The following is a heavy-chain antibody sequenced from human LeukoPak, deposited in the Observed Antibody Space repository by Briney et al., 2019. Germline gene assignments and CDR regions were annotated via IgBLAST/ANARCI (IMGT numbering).Heavy chain of an antibody. Sequence: SETLSLTCTVSGGSIGTYYWSWIRQPPGKGLEWIGYIYYNGYTDYNPSLKSRVTISLHTSKNQFSLNLSSVTAADTAVYYCARDRHWTNDWVFDYWGQGTLVTVSS. D-gene: IGHD1/OR15-1a*01. CDR1: GGSIGTYY. J-gene: IGHJ4*02. CDR2: IYYNGYT. CDR3: ARDRHWTNDWVFDY. V-gene: IGHV4-59*01.